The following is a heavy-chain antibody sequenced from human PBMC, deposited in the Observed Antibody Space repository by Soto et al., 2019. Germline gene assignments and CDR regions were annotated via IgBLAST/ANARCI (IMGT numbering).Heavy chain of an antibody. CDR1: GFTFSSYA. J-gene: IGHJ5*02. CDR2: ISGSGGST. D-gene: IGHD2-2*01. Sequence: PGGSLRLSCAASGFTFSSYAMSWVRQAPGKGLEWVSAISGSGGSTYYADSVKGRFTISRDNSKSTLYLQMNSLRAEDTAVYYCAKGVYCSSTSCYRTKFDPWGKETLVTVS. CDR3: AKGVYCSSTSCYRTKFDP. V-gene: IGHV3-23*01.